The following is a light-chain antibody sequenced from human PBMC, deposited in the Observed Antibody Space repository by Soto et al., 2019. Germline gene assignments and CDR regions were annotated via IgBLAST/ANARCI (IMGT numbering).Light chain of an antibody. CDR2: EVN. V-gene: IGLV2-23*02. Sequence: QSVLTQPASVSGSPGQSITISCTGTSSNVGSYKLVSWYHQHPGKAPKLMIFEVNKRPSGVSNRFSGSKSGNTASLTISGLKVEDEADYYCCSSGGSPTYVFGTGTKVTV. CDR1: SSNVGSYKL. CDR3: CSSGGSPTYV. J-gene: IGLJ1*01.